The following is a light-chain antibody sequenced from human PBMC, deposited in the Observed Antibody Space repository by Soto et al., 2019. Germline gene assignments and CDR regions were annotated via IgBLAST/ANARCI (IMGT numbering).Light chain of an antibody. Sequence: AIQMTQSPSSLSASVGDRVTITCRASQDIRNDLAWYQQKPGQAPHLLIFAAFNLQSGVPSRFSGGGSGTHFNLTISSLQPDDFATYYCLQYYNFSWTFGQGTKVDIK. V-gene: IGKV1-6*01. CDR1: QDIRND. CDR3: LQYYNFSWT. J-gene: IGKJ1*01. CDR2: AAF.